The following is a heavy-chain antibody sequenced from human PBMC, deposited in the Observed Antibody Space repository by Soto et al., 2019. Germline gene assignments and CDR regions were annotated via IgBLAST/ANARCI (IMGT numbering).Heavy chain of an antibody. V-gene: IGHV3-23*04. CDR2: ISGSGGST. Sequence: VQLVQSGAEVKKPGSSLKVSCKVFGETLNSNPIGWVRQAPGKGLEWVSAISGSGGSTHYADSVKGRITISRDNSKNTLYLQMKSLRAEDTAVYYCAKYAIPGGYYYGMDVWGQGTTVTVSS. J-gene: IGHJ6*02. CDR3: AKYAIPGGYYYGMDV. CDR1: GETLNSNP. D-gene: IGHD3-16*01.